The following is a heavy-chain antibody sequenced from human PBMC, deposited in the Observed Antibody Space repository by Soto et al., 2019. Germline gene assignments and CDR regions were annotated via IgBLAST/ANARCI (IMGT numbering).Heavy chain of an antibody. D-gene: IGHD1-20*01. J-gene: IGHJ6*02. Sequence: PGESLKISCKGSGYSFTSYWIGWVRQMPGKGLEWMGIIYPGDSDTRYSPSFQGQVTISADKSISTAYLQWSSLKASDTAMYYCARVTGTASGGYYYYYGMDVWGQGTTVTVSS. V-gene: IGHV5-51*01. CDR3: ARVTGTASGGYYYYYGMDV. CDR2: IYPGDSDT. CDR1: GYSFTSYW.